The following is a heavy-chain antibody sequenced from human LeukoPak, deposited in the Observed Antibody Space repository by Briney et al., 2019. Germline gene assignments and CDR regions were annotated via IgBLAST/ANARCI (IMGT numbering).Heavy chain of an antibody. CDR2: ISYDGSNK. V-gene: IGHV3-30-3*01. Sequence: PGGSLRLSCAASGFTFSSYAMHWVRQAPGKGLEWVAVISYDGSNKYYADSVKGRFTISRDNSKNTLYLQMNSLRAEDTAVYYCARDPGDSGSYLFDYWGQGTLVTVSS. CDR1: GFTFSSYA. D-gene: IGHD3-10*01. J-gene: IGHJ4*02. CDR3: ARDPGDSGSYLFDY.